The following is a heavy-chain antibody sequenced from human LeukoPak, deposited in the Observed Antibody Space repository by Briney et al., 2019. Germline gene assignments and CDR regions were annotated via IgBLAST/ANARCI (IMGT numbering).Heavy chain of an antibody. D-gene: IGHD5-12*01. Sequence: PGESLRLSCAASGFTFSSYAMSWVRQAPGKGLEWVSSIRGRGNYVYYADSVKGRFTISRDNSKNTLYLQMNSLRADDTAVYYCAKGGVYSGYDLSFEYWGQGALVTVSS. CDR3: AKGGVYSGYDLSFEY. CDR2: IRGRGNYV. CDR1: GFTFSSYA. V-gene: IGHV3-23*01. J-gene: IGHJ4*02.